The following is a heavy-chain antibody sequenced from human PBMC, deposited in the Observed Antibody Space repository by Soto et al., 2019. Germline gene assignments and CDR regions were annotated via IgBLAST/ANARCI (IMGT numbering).Heavy chain of an antibody. CDR2: IGRLSNT. CDR1: GFSFSTYS. V-gene: IGHV3-NL1*01. Sequence: LRLSCEASGFSFSTYSMHWVRQAPGKGLEWVSSIGRLSNTYYADSVKGRFTISRDNSKDTLFLQMTGLRREDTAGYYCAKGAGDRLSLGMDVWGQGTTVTVSS. J-gene: IGHJ6*02. D-gene: IGHD1-26*01. CDR3: AKGAGDRLSLGMDV.